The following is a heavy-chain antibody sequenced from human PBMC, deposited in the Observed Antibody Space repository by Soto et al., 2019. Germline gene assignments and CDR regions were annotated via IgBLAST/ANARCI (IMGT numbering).Heavy chain of an antibody. Sequence: GGSLRLSCAASGFTFSSYSMNWVRQAPGKGLEWVSYISSSSSTIYYADSVKGRFTISRDNAKNSLYLQMNSLRAEDTAVYYCARRGYSSSSRAFHYYYYMDVWGKGTTVTVSS. CDR2: ISSSSSTI. D-gene: IGHD6-6*01. J-gene: IGHJ6*03. V-gene: IGHV3-48*01. CDR1: GFTFSSYS. CDR3: ARRGYSSSSRAFHYYYYMDV.